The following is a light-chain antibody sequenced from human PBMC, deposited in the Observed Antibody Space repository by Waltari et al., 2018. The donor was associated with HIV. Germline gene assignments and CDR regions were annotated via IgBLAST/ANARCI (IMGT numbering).Light chain of an antibody. J-gene: IGLJ3*02. CDR2: RND. CDR3: ATWDDSLSGWV. V-gene: IGLV1-47*01. CDR1: SPNIGNNF. Sequence: QSVLTQPPSASGTPGQRVTISCSGSSPNIGNNFIYWYQQFPGTAPKLLIYRNDQRPSGVPDRFSGSKSGTSASLAISGLRSEDEADYYCATWDDSLSGWVFSGGTKLTVL.